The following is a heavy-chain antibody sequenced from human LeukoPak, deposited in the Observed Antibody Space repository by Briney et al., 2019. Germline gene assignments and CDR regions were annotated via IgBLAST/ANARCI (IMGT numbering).Heavy chain of an antibody. Sequence: GGSLRLSCAASGFIVNSNYMSWVRQAPGKGLEWVSVIYSGGTTYYADSVKGRFTISRDNSKNTLYLQMNSLRAEDTAVYYCARDTTHGSGSFPKYYYYGLDVWGQGTTVTVSS. CDR2: IYSGGTT. J-gene: IGHJ6*02. V-gene: IGHV3-53*01. CDR1: GFIVNSNY. D-gene: IGHD3-10*01. CDR3: ARDTTHGSGSFPKYYYYGLDV.